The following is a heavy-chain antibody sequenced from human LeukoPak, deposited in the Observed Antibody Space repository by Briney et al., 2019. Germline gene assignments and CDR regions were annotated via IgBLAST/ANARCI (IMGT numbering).Heavy chain of an antibody. CDR3: ASHRVAAPPKFDY. Sequence: ASVKVSCKASGGTFSSYAISWVRQAPGQGLEWMGGIIPIFGTANYAQKFQGRVTITTDESTSTAYMDLSSLRSEDTAVYYCASHRVAAPPKFDYWGQGTLVTVSS. J-gene: IGHJ4*02. D-gene: IGHD2-15*01. V-gene: IGHV1-69*05. CDR1: GGTFSSYA. CDR2: IIPIFGTA.